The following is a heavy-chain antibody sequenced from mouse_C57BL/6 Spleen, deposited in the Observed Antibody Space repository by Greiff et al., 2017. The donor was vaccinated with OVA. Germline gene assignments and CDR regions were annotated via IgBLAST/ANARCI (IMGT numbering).Heavy chain of an antibody. V-gene: IGHV5-4*01. CDR1: GFTFSSYA. J-gene: IGHJ2*01. CDR3: AREGIYYYGSSYGRFDY. CDR2: ISDGGSYT. Sequence: EVQRVESGGGLVKPGGSLKLSCAASGFTFSSYAMSWVRQTPEKRLEWVATISDGGSYTYYPDNVKGRFTISRDNAKNNLYLQMSHLKSEDTAMYYCAREGIYYYGSSYGRFDYWGQGTTLTVSS. D-gene: IGHD1-1*01.